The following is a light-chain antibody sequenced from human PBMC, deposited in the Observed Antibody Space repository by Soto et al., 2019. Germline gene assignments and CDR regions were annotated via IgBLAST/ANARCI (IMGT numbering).Light chain of an antibody. CDR1: QIVWYNSNKKNY. Sequence: DIVMTQSLDSLALSLGDSSTINCNSGQIVWYNSNKKNYLAWYQQKAGQPPKLLIYWASTRESGVPDRFSGSGSGKDFTITISSMQDEDLEVYYCKQHYSTPLTCGKGQQLE. CDR3: KQHYSTPLT. V-gene: IGKV4-1*01. CDR2: WAS. J-gene: IGKJ5*01.